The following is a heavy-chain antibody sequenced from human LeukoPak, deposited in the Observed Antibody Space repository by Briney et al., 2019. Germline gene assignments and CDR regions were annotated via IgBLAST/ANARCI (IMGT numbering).Heavy chain of an antibody. CDR3: ARDRSDILTGYNDAFDV. CDR1: GFTFTTYW. V-gene: IGHV3-7*01. Sequence: GGSLRLSCAASGFTFTTYWMSWVRQAPGKGLEWVANIKQDGSEKYYVDSVKGRFTISRDNAKNSLYLQMNSLRAEDTAAYYCARDRSDILTGYNDAFDVWGQGTKVTVSS. D-gene: IGHD3-9*01. J-gene: IGHJ3*01. CDR2: IKQDGSEK.